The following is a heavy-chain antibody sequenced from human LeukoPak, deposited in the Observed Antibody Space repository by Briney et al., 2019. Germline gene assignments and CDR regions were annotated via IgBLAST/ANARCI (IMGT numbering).Heavy chain of an antibody. V-gene: IGHV4-39*01. CDR2: IYYSGST. Sequence: PSETLSLTCTASGGSISSSSYYWGWIRQPPGKGLEWIGSIYYSGSTYYNPSLKSRVTISVDTSKNQFSLKLSSVTAADTAVYYCARQYGSGSYYNVGRGLYFDYWGQGTLVTVSS. D-gene: IGHD3-10*01. CDR1: GGSISSSSYY. J-gene: IGHJ4*02. CDR3: ARQYGSGSYYNVGRGLYFDY.